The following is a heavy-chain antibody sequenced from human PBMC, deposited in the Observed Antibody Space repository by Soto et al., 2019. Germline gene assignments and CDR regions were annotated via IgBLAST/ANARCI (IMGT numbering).Heavy chain of an antibody. CDR3: ARAVLPATAPFDY. CDR2: IYYSGST. Sequence: PSETLSLTCTVSGGSISSSSYYWGWIRQPPGKGLEWIGSIYYSGSTYYNPSLQSRVTISVDTSKNQFSLKLSSVTAADTAVYYCARAVLPATAPFDYWGQGTLVTVSS. CDR1: GGSISSSSYY. V-gene: IGHV4-39*07. D-gene: IGHD2-2*01. J-gene: IGHJ4*02.